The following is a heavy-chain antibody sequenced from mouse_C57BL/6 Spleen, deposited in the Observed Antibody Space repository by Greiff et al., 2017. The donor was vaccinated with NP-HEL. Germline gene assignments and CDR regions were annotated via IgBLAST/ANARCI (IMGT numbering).Heavy chain of an antibody. J-gene: IGHJ4*01. CDR3: ARKNYYSKDAMDY. V-gene: IGHV1-55*01. CDR1: GYTFTSYW. D-gene: IGHD2-5*01. CDR2: IYPGSGST. Sequence: VQLQHPGAELVTPGASVKMSCKASGYTFTSYWITWVKQRPGQGLEWIGDIYPGSGSTNYNEKFKSKATLTVDTSSSTAYMQLSSLTSEDSAVYYCARKNYYSKDAMDYWGQGTSVTVSS.